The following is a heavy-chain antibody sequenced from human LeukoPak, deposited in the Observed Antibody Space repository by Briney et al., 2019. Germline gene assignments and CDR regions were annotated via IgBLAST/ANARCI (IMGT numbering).Heavy chain of an antibody. CDR3: ARHGPKNGNWFDP. Sequence: GESLKISCKCSGYSFTSYWIGWVRQMPGKGLEWMGIIYPGDSDTRYSPSFQGQVTISADKSISTAYLQWSSLKASDTAMYYCARHGPKNGNWFDPWGQGTLVTVSS. V-gene: IGHV5-51*01. CDR2: IYPGDSDT. CDR1: GYSFTSYW. J-gene: IGHJ5*02. D-gene: IGHD1-1*01.